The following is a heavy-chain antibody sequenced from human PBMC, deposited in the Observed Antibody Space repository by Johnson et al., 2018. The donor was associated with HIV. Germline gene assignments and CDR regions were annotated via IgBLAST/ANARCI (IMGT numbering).Heavy chain of an antibody. D-gene: IGHD2-15*01. J-gene: IGHJ3*01. V-gene: IGHV3-15*01. Sequence: VQLVESGGGLVKPGESLRLSCVASGFTFSDVWMTWVRQAPGRGLEWVGRIKRQIDGGTTDYATPVKGRFTFSRDDSKNTLYLDMKSLKTEDTGVYYCTTGDGGGGSGSCHACEFWGQGTMVTVSS. CDR3: TTGDGGGGSGSCHACEF. CDR1: GFTFSDVW. CDR2: IKRQIDGGTT.